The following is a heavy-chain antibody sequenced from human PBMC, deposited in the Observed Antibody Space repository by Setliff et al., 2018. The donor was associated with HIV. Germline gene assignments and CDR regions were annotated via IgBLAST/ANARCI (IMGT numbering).Heavy chain of an antibody. J-gene: IGHJ4*02. D-gene: IGHD5-12*01. Sequence: SETLSLTCAVYGGSICGYYWSWIRQPPGKGLEWIGEINPVGRNDNYNPSLNNRAAIVLDTSKNQFSLWLTSVTAADTAVYYCARVGLRFKYTFDYWGQGMLVTVSS. CDR3: ARVGLRFKYTFDY. V-gene: IGHV4-34*04. CDR1: GGSICGYY. CDR2: INPVGRND.